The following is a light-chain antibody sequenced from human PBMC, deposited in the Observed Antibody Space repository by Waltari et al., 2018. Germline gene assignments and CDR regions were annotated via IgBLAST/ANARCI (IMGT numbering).Light chain of an antibody. J-gene: IGKJ1*01. CDR1: QSVGSY. CDR2: DAS. V-gene: IGKV3-11*01. Sequence: EIVLTQSPATLSLSPGERATLSCRASQSVGSYLAWYQQRPGQAPRLLISDASNRATGIPARFSGSGSETDFPLTISSLEPEDFAVYYCQQRNTWWTFGQGTKVEIK. CDR3: QQRNTWWT.